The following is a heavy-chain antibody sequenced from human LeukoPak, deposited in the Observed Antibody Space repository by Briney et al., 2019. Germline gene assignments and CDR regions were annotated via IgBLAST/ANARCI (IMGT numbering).Heavy chain of an antibody. CDR2: LYTNDNT. J-gene: IGHJ6*03. V-gene: IGHV4-61*02. D-gene: IGHD2-21*02. CDR1: GGSVNSVRYY. CDR3: ARGVVTDDYYMDV. Sequence: PSQTLSLTCTVSGGSVNSVRYYWTWIRQPAGKGLEWIGRLYTNDNTNYNPSLESRVSISLDTSKSQFYLQLTSVTAADTAVYFCARGVVTDDYYMDVWGKGTTVTVSS.